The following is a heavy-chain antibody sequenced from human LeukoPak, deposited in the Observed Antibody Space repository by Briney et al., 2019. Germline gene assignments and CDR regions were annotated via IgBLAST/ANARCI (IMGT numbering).Heavy chain of an antibody. Sequence: GGSLRLSCAASGFTFSSYAMSWVRQAPGKGLEWVPAISGSGGSTYYADSVKGRFTISRDNSKNTLYLQMNSLRAEDTAVYYCAKDGPADSSGYYYPNNWFDPWGQGTLVTVSS. CDR1: GFTFSSYA. CDR2: ISGSGGST. V-gene: IGHV3-23*01. CDR3: AKDGPADSSGYYYPNNWFDP. D-gene: IGHD3-22*01. J-gene: IGHJ5*02.